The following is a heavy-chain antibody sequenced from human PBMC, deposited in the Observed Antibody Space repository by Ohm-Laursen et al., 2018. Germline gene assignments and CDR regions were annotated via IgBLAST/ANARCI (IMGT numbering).Heavy chain of an antibody. D-gene: IGHD1-26*01. J-gene: IGHJ4*02. V-gene: IGHV4-4*07. CDR2: INISGT. Sequence: GTLSLTCPISGGAISSYYWSWIRQPAGKGLKWIGRINISGTNYNPSLKSRVTMSVDTLKNQFSLNLSSVTAADTAVYYCAGRGYWGQGTLVTVSS. CDR3: AGRGY. CDR1: GGAISSYY.